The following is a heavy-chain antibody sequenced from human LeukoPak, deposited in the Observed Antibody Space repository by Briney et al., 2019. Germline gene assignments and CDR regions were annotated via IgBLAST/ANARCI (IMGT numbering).Heavy chain of an antibody. D-gene: IGHD2-21*02. Sequence: GGSLRLSCVASGFTLSRYGMHWVRQAPGKGLEWVAAIAYDENHKYFVDSVKGRFTISRDNSKNTLYLQMDSLRAEGTALYYCAKESHYGTVTAILYNWFDSWGQGTLVTVSS. CDR3: AKESHYGTVTAILYNWFDS. J-gene: IGHJ5*01. CDR1: GFTLSRYG. CDR2: IAYDENHK. V-gene: IGHV3-30*18.